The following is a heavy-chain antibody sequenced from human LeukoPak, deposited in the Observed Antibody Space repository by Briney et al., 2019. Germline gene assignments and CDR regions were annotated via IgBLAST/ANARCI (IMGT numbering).Heavy chain of an antibody. J-gene: IGHJ4*01. D-gene: IGHD1-1*01. Sequence: GGSLRLSCAASGFTFSTYAMTWVRQAPGKGLEWVSAIDIYSTKTNYADSVKGRFTISRDNSKNTLFLQMNSLRGEDTAIYYCARDWKADFWGHGTLVTVSS. CDR3: ARDWKADF. V-gene: IGHV3-23*05. CDR2: IDIYSTKT. CDR1: GFTFSTYA.